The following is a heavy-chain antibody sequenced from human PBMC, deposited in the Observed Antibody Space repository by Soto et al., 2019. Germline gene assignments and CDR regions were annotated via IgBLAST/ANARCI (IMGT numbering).Heavy chain of an antibody. D-gene: IGHD6-13*01. CDR1: GGTFSSYA. CDR2: IIPIFGTA. Sequence: SVKVSCKASGGTFSSYAISWVRQAPGQGLEWMGGIIPIFGTANYAQKFQGRVTITADKSTSTAYMELSSLRSEDTAVYYCARGGTGYSQFDYWGQGTLVTVSS. CDR3: ARGGTGYSQFDY. V-gene: IGHV1-69*06. J-gene: IGHJ4*02.